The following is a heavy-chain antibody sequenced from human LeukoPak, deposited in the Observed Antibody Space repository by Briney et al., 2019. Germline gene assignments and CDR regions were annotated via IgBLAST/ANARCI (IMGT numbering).Heavy chain of an antibody. J-gene: IGHJ6*04. CDR1: GGTFSSYA. D-gene: IGHD2-15*01. CDR2: IIPIFGTA. Sequence: ASVKVSCKASGGTFSSYAISWVRQAPGQGLEWMGGIIPIFGTANYAQKFQGRVTITADESTSTAYMELSSLRSEDTAVYYCSGDCSGGSCLPGYYGMDVWGKGTTVTVSS. V-gene: IGHV1-69*01. CDR3: SGDCSGGSCLPGYYGMDV.